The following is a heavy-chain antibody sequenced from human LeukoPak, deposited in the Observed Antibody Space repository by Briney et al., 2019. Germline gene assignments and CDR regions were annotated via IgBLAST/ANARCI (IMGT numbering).Heavy chain of an antibody. V-gene: IGHV1-69*04. J-gene: IGHJ4*02. D-gene: IGHD6-13*01. CDR2: IIPVLGMA. CDR3: ARDRGLRATAGTRIDF. CDR1: GGTFSNYA. Sequence: ASVKVSCKTSGGTFSNYAVTWVRQAPGQGLEWMGRIIPVLGMANYAQKLQGRVTMTTDTSSTTAYMELRSLRSDDTALHYCARDRGLRATAGTRIDFWGQGTLVTVSS.